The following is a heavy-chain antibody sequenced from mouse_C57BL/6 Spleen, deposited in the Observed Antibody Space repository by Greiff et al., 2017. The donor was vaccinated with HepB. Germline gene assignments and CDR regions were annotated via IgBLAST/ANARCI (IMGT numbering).Heavy chain of an antibody. CDR3: ARWGYDDGYAMDY. CDR1: GYTFTSYD. D-gene: IGHD2-2*01. CDR2: IYPRDGST. Sequence: VQRVESGPELVKPGASVKLSCKASGYTFTSYDINWVKQRPGQGLEWIGWIYPRDGSTKYNEKFKGKATLTVDTSSSTAYMELHSLTSEDSAVYFCARWGYDDGYAMDYWGQGTSVTVSS. V-gene: IGHV1-85*01. J-gene: IGHJ4*01.